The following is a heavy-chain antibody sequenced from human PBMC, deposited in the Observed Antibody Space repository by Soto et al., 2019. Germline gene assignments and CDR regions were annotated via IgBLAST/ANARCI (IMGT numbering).Heavy chain of an antibody. CDR1: GYTFTSYA. D-gene: IGHD6-19*01. CDR2: INAGNGNT. V-gene: IGHV1-3*01. J-gene: IGHJ4*02. CDR3: ARVGSSGWYGDYFDY. Sequence: ASVKVSCKASGYTFTSYAMHWVRQAPGQRLEWMGWINAGNGNTKYSQRFQGRVTTTRDTSASTAYMELSSLRPEDTAVYYCARVGSSGWYGDYFDYWGQGTLVTVSS.